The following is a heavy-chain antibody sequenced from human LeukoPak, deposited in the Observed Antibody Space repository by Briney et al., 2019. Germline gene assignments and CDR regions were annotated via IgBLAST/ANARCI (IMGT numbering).Heavy chain of an antibody. J-gene: IGHJ3*02. D-gene: IGHD3-22*01. CDR3: ARESGVVSLGAFDI. V-gene: IGHV3-23*01. CDR2: ISGSGGST. Sequence: GGSLRLSCAASGFTFSSYAMSWVRQAPGKGLEWVSGISGSGGSTYYADSVKGRFTISRDNSKNTLSLQMNSLRAEDTAVYYCARESGVVSLGAFDIWGQGTMVTVSS. CDR1: GFTFSSYA.